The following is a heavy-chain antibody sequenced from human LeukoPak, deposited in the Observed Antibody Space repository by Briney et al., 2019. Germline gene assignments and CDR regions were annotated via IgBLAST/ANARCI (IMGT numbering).Heavy chain of an antibody. V-gene: IGHV4-61*02. Sequence: SETLSLTCTVSGGSISSGSYYWSWIRQPAGKGLEWIGRIYTSGSTNYNPSLKSRVTISVDTSKNQFSLKLSSVTAADTAVYYCARAVVVINNWFDPWGQGTLVTVSS. J-gene: IGHJ5*02. CDR3: ARAVVVINNWFDP. CDR1: GGSISSGSYY. CDR2: IYTSGST. D-gene: IGHD3-22*01.